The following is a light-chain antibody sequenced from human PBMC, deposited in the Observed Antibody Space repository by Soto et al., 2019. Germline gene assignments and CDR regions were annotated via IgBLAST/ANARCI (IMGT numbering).Light chain of an antibody. Sequence: QSALTQPPSASGTPGQRVTISCSGSSSNIGNYYVYWYQQLPGKAPKLLIYRNDRRPSGVPDRCSGSKSGTSSSPGISGRRSEEEADYYCAPCDDSLSRSVFGGGTKLTVL. CDR2: RND. V-gene: IGLV1-47*01. CDR3: APCDDSLSRSV. CDR1: SSNIGNYY. J-gene: IGLJ2*01.